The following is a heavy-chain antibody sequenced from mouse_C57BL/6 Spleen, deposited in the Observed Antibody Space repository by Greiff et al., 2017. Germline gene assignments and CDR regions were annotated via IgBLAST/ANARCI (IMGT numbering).Heavy chain of an antibody. CDR3: AREGPAWFAY. V-gene: IGHV1-61*01. CDR2: IYPSDSET. Sequence: QVQLQQPGAELVRPGSSVTLSCKASGYTFTSYWMDWVKQRPGQGLEWIGNIYPSDSETHYNQKFKDKATLTVDKSSSTAYMQLSSLTSEDSAVYYWAREGPAWFAYWGQGTLVTVSA. J-gene: IGHJ3*01. CDR1: GYTFTSYW.